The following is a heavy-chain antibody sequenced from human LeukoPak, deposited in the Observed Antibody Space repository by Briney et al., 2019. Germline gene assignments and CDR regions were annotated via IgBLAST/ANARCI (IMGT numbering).Heavy chain of an antibody. CDR3: ARVDGSPDY. CDR2: INAGNGNT. J-gene: IGHJ4*02. CDR1: GGTFSSYA. D-gene: IGHD2-15*01. V-gene: IGHV1-3*01. Sequence: GASVKVSCKASGGTFSSYAISWVRQAPGQRLEWMGWINAGNGNTKYSQKFQGRVTITRDTSASTAYMELSSLRSEDTAVYFCARVDGSPDYWGQGTLVTVSS.